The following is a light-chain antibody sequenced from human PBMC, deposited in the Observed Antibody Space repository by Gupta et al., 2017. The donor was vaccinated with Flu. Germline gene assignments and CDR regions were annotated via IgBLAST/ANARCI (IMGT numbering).Light chain of an antibody. V-gene: IGKV3-20*01. CDR3: QRYGSSPPYS. CDR1: QSVSSNY. Sequence: VLTQSPGTLSLSPGERATLSCRASQSVSSNYLAWYQQRTGQAPRLLIYGASSRATGIPDRFSGSGSGTDFSLTISRLEPEDFAVYYCQRYGSSPPYSFGQGTKLEIK. J-gene: IGKJ2*03. CDR2: GAS.